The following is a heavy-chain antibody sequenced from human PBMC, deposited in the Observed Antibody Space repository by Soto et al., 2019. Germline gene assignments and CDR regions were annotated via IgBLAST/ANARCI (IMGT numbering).Heavy chain of an antibody. CDR2: INHSGST. V-gene: IGHV4-34*01. Sequence: QVQLQQWGAGLLKPSETLSLTCAVYGGSFSGYYWSWIRQPPGKGLEWIGEINHSGSTNYNPSLKSRVTISVDTSKNQFSLKLSSVTAAETAVYYCARARGGYKGAVAGTVIDYWGQGTLVTVSA. CDR3: ARARGGYKGAVAGTVIDY. J-gene: IGHJ4*02. CDR1: GGSFSGYY. D-gene: IGHD6-19*01.